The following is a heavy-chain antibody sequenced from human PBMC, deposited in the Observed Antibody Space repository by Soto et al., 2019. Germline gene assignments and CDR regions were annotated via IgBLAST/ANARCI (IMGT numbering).Heavy chain of an antibody. Sequence: GGSLRLSCAASGFTFSSYSMNWVRQAPGKWLEWVSYISSSSSTIYYADSVKGRFTISRDNAKNSLYLQMNSLRAEDTAVYYCARDPSSSSWPLPYFDYWGQGTLVTVSS. CDR3: ARDPSSSSWPLPYFDY. V-gene: IGHV3-48*01. J-gene: IGHJ4*02. D-gene: IGHD6-13*01. CDR2: ISSSSSTI. CDR1: GFTFSSYS.